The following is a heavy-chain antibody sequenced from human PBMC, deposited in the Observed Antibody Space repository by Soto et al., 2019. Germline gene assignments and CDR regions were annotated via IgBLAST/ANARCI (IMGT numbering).Heavy chain of an antibody. Sequence: PGGSLRLSCAASGLSFDDYAMHWVRQATGKGLEWVSGISWNSGTIGYADSVKGRFTISRDNAKNSLYLQMNSLRAEDTALYYCAKSTGGTANGMGVWGQGTTVTVSS. CDR3: AKSTGGTANGMGV. V-gene: IGHV3-9*01. CDR1: GLSFDDYA. CDR2: ISWNSGTI. J-gene: IGHJ6*02. D-gene: IGHD2-8*02.